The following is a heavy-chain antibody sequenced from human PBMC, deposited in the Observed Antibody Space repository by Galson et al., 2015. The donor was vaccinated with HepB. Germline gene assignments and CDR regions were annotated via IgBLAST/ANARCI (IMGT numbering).Heavy chain of an antibody. Sequence: SLRLSCAASGFTFSSYAMSWVRQAPGKGLEWVSAISGSGGSTYYADSVKGRFTISRDNSKNTMCLQMNSLRAEDTAVYYCAKDSKSTSWAAPDCFATWGPRTLVTASS. CDR2: ISGSGGST. CDR3: AKDSKSTSWAAPDCFAT. J-gene: IGHJ5*02. D-gene: IGHD6-13*01. V-gene: IGHV3-23*01. CDR1: GFTFSSYA.